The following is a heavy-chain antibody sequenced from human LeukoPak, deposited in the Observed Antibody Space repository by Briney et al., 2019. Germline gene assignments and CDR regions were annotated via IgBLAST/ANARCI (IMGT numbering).Heavy chain of an antibody. CDR1: GFTFSSYG. Sequence: PGGSLRPSCAASGFTFSSYGMHWVRQAPGKGLEWVAVISYDGSNKYYADSVKGRFTISRDNSKNTLYLQMNSLRAEDTAVYYCAKDGQLGGSSWFTLYFDYWGQGTLVTVSS. CDR3: AKDGQLGGSSWFTLYFDY. CDR2: ISYDGSNK. D-gene: IGHD6-13*01. V-gene: IGHV3-30*18. J-gene: IGHJ4*02.